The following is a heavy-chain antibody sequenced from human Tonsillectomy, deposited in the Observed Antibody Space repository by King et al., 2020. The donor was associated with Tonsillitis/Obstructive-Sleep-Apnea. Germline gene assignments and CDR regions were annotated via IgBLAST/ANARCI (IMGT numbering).Heavy chain of an antibody. CDR1: GGSITSYY. J-gene: IGHJ4*01. D-gene: IGHD3-3*01. CDR2: IYYIGST. CDR3: ARGGKLWSGYDFDY. V-gene: IGHV4-59*01. Sequence: VQLQESGPGLVKPSETLSLTCTVSGGSITSYYWSWIRQPPGKGLEWIGYIYYIGSTNCNPSLKSRVTISVDTSKNQFSLKLTSVTAADTAVYYCARGGKLWSGYDFDYWGHGTLVTVSS.